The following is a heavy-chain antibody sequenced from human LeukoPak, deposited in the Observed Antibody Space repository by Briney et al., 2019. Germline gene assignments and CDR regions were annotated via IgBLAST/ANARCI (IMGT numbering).Heavy chain of an antibody. V-gene: IGHV1-18*01. CDR2: ISTYNYNT. J-gene: IGHJ4*02. CDR1: GYTFTSYG. Sequence: GASVKVSCKTSGYTFTSYGVSWVRQAPGQRLEWMGWISTYNYNTNYAQKFRGRVTLTKDTSTSTVYMELRSLRSDDTAVHYCARQVDTTMALPDYWGQGTLVTVSS. D-gene: IGHD5-18*01. CDR3: ARQVDTTMALPDY.